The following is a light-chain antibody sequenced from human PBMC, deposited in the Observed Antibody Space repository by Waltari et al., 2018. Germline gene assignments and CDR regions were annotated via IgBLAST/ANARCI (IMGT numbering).Light chain of an antibody. J-gene: IGLJ1*01. CDR1: SSDAGGYNY. Sequence: QSALTQPPSASGSPGPSVTISCTGPSSDAGGYNYVSWYQQHPGKAPKLMIFEVSKRPSGVPDRFSGSKSANTASLTVSGLQAEDEADYYCSSYAGSNNVFGTGTKVTVL. CDR3: SSYAGSNNV. CDR2: EVS. V-gene: IGLV2-8*01.